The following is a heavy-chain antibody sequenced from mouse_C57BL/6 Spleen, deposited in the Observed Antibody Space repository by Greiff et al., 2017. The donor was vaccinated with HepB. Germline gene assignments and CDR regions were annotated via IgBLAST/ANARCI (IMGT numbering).Heavy chain of an antibody. Sequence: VQLQQPGAELVKPGASVKLSCKASGYTFTSYWMQWVKQRPGQGLEWIGEIDPSDSYTNYNQKFKGKATLTVDTSSSTAYMQLSSLTSEDSAVYYCARSGSSGYVAWFAYWGQGTLVTVSA. CDR2: IDPSDSYT. CDR3: ARSGSSGYVAWFAY. V-gene: IGHV1-50*01. J-gene: IGHJ3*01. D-gene: IGHD3-2*02. CDR1: GYTFTSYW.